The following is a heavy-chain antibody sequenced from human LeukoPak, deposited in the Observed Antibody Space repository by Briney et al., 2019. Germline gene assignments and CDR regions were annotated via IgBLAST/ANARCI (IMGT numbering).Heavy chain of an antibody. D-gene: IGHD6-19*01. CDR3: ARENIAVVLR. Sequence: PSEALSLTCTVSGYSISSGYYWGWIRQPPGKGLEWIGSIYHSGSTYYNPSLKSRVTISVDTSKNQFSLKPSSVTAADTAVYYCARENIAVVLRWGQGTLVTVSS. CDR2: IYHSGST. J-gene: IGHJ4*02. V-gene: IGHV4-38-2*02. CDR1: GYSISSGYY.